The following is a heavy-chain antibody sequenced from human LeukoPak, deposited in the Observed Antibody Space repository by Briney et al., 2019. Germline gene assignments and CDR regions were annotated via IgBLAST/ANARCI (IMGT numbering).Heavy chain of an antibody. CDR2: ISWNGGRI. CDR3: AKDIRGSYLGGAFDI. Sequence: AGGSLRLSCATSGFTFDDYAMHWVRQAPGKGLEWVSGISWNGGRIGYADSLKGRFTISRDNAKNSLYLQMNSLRAEDTALYYCAKDIRGSYLGGAFDIWGQGTMVTVSS. V-gene: IGHV3-9*01. CDR1: GFTFDDYA. J-gene: IGHJ3*02. D-gene: IGHD1-26*01.